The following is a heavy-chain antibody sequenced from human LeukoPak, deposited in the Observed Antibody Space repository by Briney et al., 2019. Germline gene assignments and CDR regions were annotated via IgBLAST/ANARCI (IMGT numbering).Heavy chain of an antibody. CDR3: ARDRELGS. V-gene: IGHV4-59*01. Sequence: SETLSLTCIVSGGSISIYYWNWIRQPPGKGLEWIGYIYNSGSTDYNPSLKRRVTISADTSKNQFSLKLISVTAADTAVYYCARDRELGSWGQGTLVTVSS. D-gene: IGHD3-16*01. CDR2: IYNSGST. CDR1: GGSISIYY. J-gene: IGHJ5*02.